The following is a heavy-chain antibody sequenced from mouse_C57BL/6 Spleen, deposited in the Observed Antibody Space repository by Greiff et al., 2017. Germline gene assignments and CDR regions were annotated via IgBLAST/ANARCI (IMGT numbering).Heavy chain of an antibody. CDR2: INYDGSST. Sequence: EVKLVESEGGLVPPGSSMKLSCTASGFTFSDYYMAWVRQVPEKGLEWVANINYDGSSTYYLDSLKSRFIISRDNAKNILYLQMSSLKSEDTATYYCARVGYYPSWYFDVWGTGTTVTVSS. CDR1: GFTFSDYY. J-gene: IGHJ1*03. V-gene: IGHV5-16*01. D-gene: IGHD2-3*01. CDR3: ARVGYYPSWYFDV.